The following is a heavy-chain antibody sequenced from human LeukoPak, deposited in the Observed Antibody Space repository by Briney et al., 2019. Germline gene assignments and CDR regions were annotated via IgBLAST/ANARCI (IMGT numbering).Heavy chain of an antibody. J-gene: IGHJ4*02. D-gene: IGHD6-19*01. CDR2: ISYDGSNK. Sequence: GGSLRLSCAASGFTFSSYGMHWVCQAPGKGLEWVAVISYDGSNKYYADSVKGRFTISRDNSKNTLYLQMNSLRAEDTAVYYCAKDQVPRYSSGWYLGVIDYWGQGTLVTVSS. V-gene: IGHV3-30*18. CDR1: GFTFSSYG. CDR3: AKDQVPRYSSGWYLGVIDY.